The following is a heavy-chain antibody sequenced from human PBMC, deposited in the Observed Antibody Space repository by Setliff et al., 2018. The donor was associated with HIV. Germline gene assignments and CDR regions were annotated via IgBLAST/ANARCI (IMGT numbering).Heavy chain of an antibody. J-gene: IGHJ4*02. CDR2: INPNSGGT. V-gene: IGHV1-2*02. CDR3: ARDTVKATFSDY. Sequence: ASVKVSCKASGYSFTGYHMHWVRQAPGQGLEWMGWINPNSGGTNYAQKFQGRVTMTTVTSISTVYMELSSLTSADTAVYYCARDTVKATFSDYWGQGTLVTVSS. D-gene: IGHD4-17*01. CDR1: GYSFTGYH.